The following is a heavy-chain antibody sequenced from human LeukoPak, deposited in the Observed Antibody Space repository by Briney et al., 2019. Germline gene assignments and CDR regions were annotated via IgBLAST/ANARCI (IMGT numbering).Heavy chain of an antibody. Sequence: GASVKVSCKASGGTFSSYAISWVRQAPGQGLEWMGRIIPILGIANYAQKFQGRVTITADQSTSTAYMELSSLISEDTAVYYCARALNWFDPWGQGTLVTVSS. J-gene: IGHJ5*02. V-gene: IGHV1-69*04. CDR2: IIPILGIA. CDR3: ARALNWFDP. CDR1: GGTFSSYA.